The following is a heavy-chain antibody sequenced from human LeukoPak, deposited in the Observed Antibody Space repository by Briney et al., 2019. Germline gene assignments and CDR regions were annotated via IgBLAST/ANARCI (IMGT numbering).Heavy chain of an antibody. V-gene: IGHV3-11*01. D-gene: IGHD1-26*01. J-gene: IGHJ4*02. Sequence: PGGSLRLSCAASGFTFSDYYMSWIRQAPGKGLEWVSYISSSGSTIYYADSVKGRFTISRDNAKNSLYLQMNSLRAEDTAVYYCASASTVGATTLRDYWGQGTLVTVSS. CDR1: GFTFSDYY. CDR2: ISSSGSTI. CDR3: ASASTVGATTLRDY.